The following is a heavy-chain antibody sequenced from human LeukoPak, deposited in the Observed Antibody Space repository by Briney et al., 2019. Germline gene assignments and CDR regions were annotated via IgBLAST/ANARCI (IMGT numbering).Heavy chain of an antibody. CDR3: ARGLASGYPPIPFDY. V-gene: IGHV4-34*12. Sequence: PSETPSLTCAVYGGSFSGYYWTWIRQPPGKGLEWIGEIIDTGSTKYNSSLKSRVTISVDTSKNQFSLSLDSVTAADTAVYYCARGLASGYPPIPFDYWGQGTLVTVSS. CDR2: IIDTGST. D-gene: IGHD3-3*01. J-gene: IGHJ4*02. CDR1: GGSFSGYY.